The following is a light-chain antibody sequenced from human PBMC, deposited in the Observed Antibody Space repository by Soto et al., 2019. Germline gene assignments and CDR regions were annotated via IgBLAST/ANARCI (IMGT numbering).Light chain of an antibody. J-gene: IGLJ1*01. CDR3: SSYTTRTIGQLV. V-gene: IGLV2-14*03. CDR1: SSDVGGYNY. CDR2: DVS. Sequence: HSAVTKPASVSGSPGQSITISGTGTSSDVGGYNYVSWYQHHPGKAPKLMIYDVSNRPSGVSNRFSGSKSGNTASLTISGLQPEDEAYYYCSSYTTRTIGQLVVGTGSRSPS.